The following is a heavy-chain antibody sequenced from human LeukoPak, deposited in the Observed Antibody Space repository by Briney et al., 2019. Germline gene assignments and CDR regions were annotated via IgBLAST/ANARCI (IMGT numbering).Heavy chain of an antibody. Sequence: GGSLRLSCAASGFTFSNYAMNWVRQAPGKGLEWVSTISGSGGCTYYADSVKGRFTISRDNSENSLYLQMNSLRAEDTAAYYCAKDPGSGWYRVDFDYWGQGTLVTVSS. CDR3: AKDPGSGWYRVDFDY. CDR2: ISGSGGCT. D-gene: IGHD6-19*01. J-gene: IGHJ4*02. V-gene: IGHV3-23*01. CDR1: GFTFSNYA.